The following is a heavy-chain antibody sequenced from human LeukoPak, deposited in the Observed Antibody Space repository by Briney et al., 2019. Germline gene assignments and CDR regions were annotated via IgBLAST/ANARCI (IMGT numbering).Heavy chain of an antibody. Sequence: GGSLRLSCVASGFIVSNNYMSWVRQASGKGLEWVSVLYNAGSTYYADSVKGRFTISRDNSKNTLYLQRYSLRAEDTAVYYCASLKGLFDYFDYWGQGTLVTVSS. D-gene: IGHD3-22*01. CDR1: GFIVSNNY. CDR2: LYNAGST. J-gene: IGHJ4*02. V-gene: IGHV3-53*01. CDR3: ASLKGLFDYFDY.